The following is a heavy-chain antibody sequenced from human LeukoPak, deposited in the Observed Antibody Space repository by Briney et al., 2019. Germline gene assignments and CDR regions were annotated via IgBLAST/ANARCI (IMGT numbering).Heavy chain of an antibody. CDR3: ARDSSGWFDP. Sequence: GGSLRLSCAASGFTFSSYSMNWVRQAPGEGLEWVSSISSSSSYIYYADSVKGRFTISRDNAKNSLYLQMNSLRAEDTAVYYCARDSSGWFDPWGQGTLVTVSS. D-gene: IGHD6-19*01. V-gene: IGHV3-21*01. CDR1: GFTFSSYS. CDR2: ISSSSSYI. J-gene: IGHJ5*02.